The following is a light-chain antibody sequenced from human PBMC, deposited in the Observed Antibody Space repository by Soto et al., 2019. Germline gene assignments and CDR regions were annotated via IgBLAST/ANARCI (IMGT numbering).Light chain of an antibody. V-gene: IGKV3-15*01. CDR1: QSVSNN. CDR2: GAS. CDR3: QQYSIWRT. J-gene: IGKJ1*01. Sequence: EIVLPQSPGTLSLSPGERATLSCRASQSVSNNYLAWYQQKPGQAPRLLIYGASTRATGTPARFSGSGSGTEFTLTISSLQSEDFAVYYCQQYSIWRTFGQGTKVDI.